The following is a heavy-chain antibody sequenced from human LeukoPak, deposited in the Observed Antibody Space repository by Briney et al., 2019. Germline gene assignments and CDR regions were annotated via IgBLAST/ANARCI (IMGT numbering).Heavy chain of an antibody. CDR3: ARGLSGSPAYFDY. Sequence: SETLSLTCAVYGGSFSGYYWSWIRQPPGKGLEWIGEINHSGSTNYYPSLKSRVTISVETSKKQFSLKLSSVTAADTAVYYCARGLSGSPAYFDYWGQGTLVTVSP. J-gene: IGHJ4*02. D-gene: IGHD3-10*01. CDR1: GGSFSGYY. V-gene: IGHV4-34*01. CDR2: INHSGST.